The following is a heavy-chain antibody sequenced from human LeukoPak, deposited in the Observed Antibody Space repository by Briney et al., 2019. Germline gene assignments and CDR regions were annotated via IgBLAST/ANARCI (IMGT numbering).Heavy chain of an antibody. J-gene: IGHJ4*02. CDR2: IRYDGSNK. D-gene: IGHD3-10*01. Sequence: GGSLRLSCAASGFTFSSYRMHWVRQAPGKGLEWVAFIRYDGSNKYYADSVKGRFTISRDNSKNTLYLQMNSLRAEDTAVYYCAKDLLRITMVRGVTADDYWGQGTLVTVSS. CDR3: AKDLLRITMVRGVTADDY. V-gene: IGHV3-30*02. CDR1: GFTFSSYR.